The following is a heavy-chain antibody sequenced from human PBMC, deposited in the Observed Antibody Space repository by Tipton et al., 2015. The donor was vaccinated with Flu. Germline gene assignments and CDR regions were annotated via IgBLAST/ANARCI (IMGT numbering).Heavy chain of an antibody. CDR3: ARHTGDSVRGVIDY. CDR2: VHQTGST. J-gene: IGHJ4*02. D-gene: IGHD3-10*02. V-gene: IGHV4-38-2*01. CDR1: GDSISSDYY. Sequence: LRLSCAVSGDSISSDYYWGWIRQFPGKGLEWIGNVHQTGSTYYNPSLRSRVTIAVDRPKNQFSLRLTSVTAADTAVYYCARHTGDSVRGVIDYWGQGTLVTVSS.